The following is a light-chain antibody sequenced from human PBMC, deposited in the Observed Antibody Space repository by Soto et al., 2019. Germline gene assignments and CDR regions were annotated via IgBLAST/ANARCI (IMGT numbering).Light chain of an antibody. CDR2: GAS. Sequence: EIVLTQSPGTLSLSPGERATLSCRASQSVRSSYLAWYQQNPGQAPRLLIYGASIRATGIPDRFGGSGSGTDFTLTISRLEPEDFAVYYCHQYGDSPLFGPGTKVDI. CDR3: HQYGDSPL. J-gene: IGKJ3*01. V-gene: IGKV3-20*01. CDR1: QSVRSSY.